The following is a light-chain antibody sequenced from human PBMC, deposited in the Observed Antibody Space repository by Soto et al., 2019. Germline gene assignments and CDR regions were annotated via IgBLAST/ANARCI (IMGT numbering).Light chain of an antibody. J-gene: IGKJ3*01. CDR2: ATS. V-gene: IGKV3-20*01. CDR1: QSVDSRF. Sequence: EIVLTQYPGTLSLSPGERATLSCRASQSVDSRFLAWYQQKRGQPPRLLIYATSARAAGIPDRFIGSGSGTDFTLTISRLEPEDCAVYFCQQLAFSPPISFGPGTKVDV. CDR3: QQLAFSPPIS.